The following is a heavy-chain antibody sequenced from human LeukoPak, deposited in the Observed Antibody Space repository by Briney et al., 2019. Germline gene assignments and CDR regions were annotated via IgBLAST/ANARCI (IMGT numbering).Heavy chain of an antibody. J-gene: IGHJ3*02. CDR3: ARLRYFDWPYAFDI. Sequence: PSETLSLTCTVSGGSISSGDYYWRWIRQPPGKGLEWIGYIYYSGSTYYNQSLKSRVTISVDTSKNQFSLKLSSVTAADTAVYYCARLRYFDWPYAFDIWGQGTMVTVSS. CDR1: GGSISSGDYY. D-gene: IGHD3-9*01. CDR2: IYYSGST. V-gene: IGHV4-30-4*01.